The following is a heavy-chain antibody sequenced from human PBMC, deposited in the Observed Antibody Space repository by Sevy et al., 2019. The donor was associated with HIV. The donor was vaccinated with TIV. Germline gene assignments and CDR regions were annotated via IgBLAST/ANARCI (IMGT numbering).Heavy chain of an antibody. CDR1: GFTFSSYS. V-gene: IGHV3-21*01. J-gene: IGHJ4*02. CDR2: ISSSSSYI. Sequence: GGSLRLSCAASGFTFSSYSMNWVRQAPGKGLEWVSSISSSSSYIYYADSVKGRFTISRDNAKNSLYLQMNSLRAEDTSVYYCARDRGEWELADYWGQGTLVTVSS. CDR3: ARDRGEWELADY. D-gene: IGHD1-26*01.